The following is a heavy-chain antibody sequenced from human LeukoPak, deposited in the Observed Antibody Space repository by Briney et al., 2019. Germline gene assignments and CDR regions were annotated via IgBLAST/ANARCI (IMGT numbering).Heavy chain of an antibody. CDR1: GASISSYY. D-gene: IGHD3-22*01. CDR2: IYYSGST. CDR3: ARSYYDSSGYNFWYFDL. Sequence: PSETLSLTCTVSGASISSYYWSWIRQPPGKGLEWIGYIYYSGSTNYNPSLKSRVTISVDTSKNHFSLKLSSVTAADTAVYYCARSYYDSSGYNFWYFDLWGRGTLVTVSS. V-gene: IGHV4-59*01. J-gene: IGHJ2*01.